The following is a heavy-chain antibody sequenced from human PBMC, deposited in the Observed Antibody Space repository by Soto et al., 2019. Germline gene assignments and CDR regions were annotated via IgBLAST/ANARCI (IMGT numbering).Heavy chain of an antibody. J-gene: IGHJ4*02. CDR2: ISGYTGNT. Sequence: QVQLVQSGTEVKKPGASVKVSCKASGYTFTSYGISWLRQAPGQGLEWMGWISGYTGNTNYAQKLQGRVTMTTYTPTNTAYMELRSLRSADTAVYYCARSAAMATEAFAYWGQGTLVTVSS. D-gene: IGHD5-18*01. V-gene: IGHV1-18*01. CDR3: ARSAAMATEAFAY. CDR1: GYTFTSYG.